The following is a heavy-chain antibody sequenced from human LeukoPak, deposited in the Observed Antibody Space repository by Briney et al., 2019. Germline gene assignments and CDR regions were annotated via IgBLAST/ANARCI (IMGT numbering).Heavy chain of an antibody. Sequence: ASVKVSCKASGYTFVDYFIHWVRQAPGQGLEWMGRINTDSGGAEYEQKFQGRVIMTRDTSISTAYVEVSGLTSDDTAVYYCARLKLGGYYFDYWGQGTLVTVSS. V-gene: IGHV1-2*06. CDR1: GYTFVDYF. D-gene: IGHD6-25*01. CDR3: ARLKLGGYYFDY. J-gene: IGHJ4*02. CDR2: INTDSGGA.